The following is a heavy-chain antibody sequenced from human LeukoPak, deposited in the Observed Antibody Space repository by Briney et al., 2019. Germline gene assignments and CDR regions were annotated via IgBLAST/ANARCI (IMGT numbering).Heavy chain of an antibody. V-gene: IGHV3-33*06. CDR3: AKDAFDSSHYVLS. Sequence: PGGSLRLSCSASGFSFSNYGMHWVRQAPGKGLQWVAVIWDDGSSKYYADSVKGRFTISRDNSKNTLYLQMNSLRAEDTAVYFCAKDAFDSSHYVLSWGQGTLVTVSS. CDR2: IWDDGSSK. D-gene: IGHD3-22*01. J-gene: IGHJ4*02. CDR1: GFSFSNYG.